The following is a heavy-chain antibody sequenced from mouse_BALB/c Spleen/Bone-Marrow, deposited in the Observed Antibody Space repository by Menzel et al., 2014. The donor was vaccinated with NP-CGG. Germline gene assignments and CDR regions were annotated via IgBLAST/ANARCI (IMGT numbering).Heavy chain of an antibody. CDR3: AREDRTKGYYYAMDY. V-gene: IGHV1-63*02. D-gene: IGHD2-14*01. CDR2: VYPGGVYT. J-gene: IGHJ4*01. Sequence: SGAELVRPGTSVKISCKASGYTFTNYWLGWVKQRPGHGLEWVGDVYPGGVYTNYNEKLKGKATLTADTSSNTAYMQLSSLTPDDSAVYFCAREDRTKGYYYAMDYWGQGTSVTVSS. CDR1: GYTFTNYW.